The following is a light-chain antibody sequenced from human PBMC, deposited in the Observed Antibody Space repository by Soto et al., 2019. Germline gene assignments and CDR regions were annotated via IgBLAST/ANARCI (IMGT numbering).Light chain of an antibody. Sequence: EIVMTQSPATLSVSPGERATLSCRASQSVGSNLAWYQQKPGQAPRLLIYGASTRATDIPARFSGSGSGTEITLTISSMQSEDVAFYYCQHYNNWPPRGTFGQGTKVEIK. CDR3: QHYNNWPPRGT. J-gene: IGKJ1*01. CDR1: QSVGSN. V-gene: IGKV3-15*01. CDR2: GAS.